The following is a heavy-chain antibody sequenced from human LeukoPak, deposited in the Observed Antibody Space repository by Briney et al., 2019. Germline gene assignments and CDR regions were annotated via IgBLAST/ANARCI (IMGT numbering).Heavy chain of an antibody. Sequence: AGGSLRLSCEVSGXMFSSYWMHWVRQAPGKGLVWVSRINSDGSSTSYADSVKGRFTISRDNAKNTLYLQMNSLRADDTAVYYCAKARGSSVYEQFDYWGQGTQVTVSP. CDR1: GXMFSSYW. D-gene: IGHD5/OR15-5a*01. CDR2: INSDGSST. CDR3: AKARGSSVYEQFDY. V-gene: IGHV3-74*01. J-gene: IGHJ4*02.